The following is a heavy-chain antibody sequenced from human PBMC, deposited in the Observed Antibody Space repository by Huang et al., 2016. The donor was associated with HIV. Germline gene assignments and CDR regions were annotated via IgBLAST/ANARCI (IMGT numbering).Heavy chain of an antibody. J-gene: IGHJ4*02. CDR2: FFYDGNT. D-gene: IGHD3-10*01. V-gene: IGHV4-39*01. CDR1: DGSISSSSYY. CDR3: AAMVRGVISYFDY. Sequence: QLQLQESGPGLVKPSETLSLTCTVSDGSISSSSYYWGWIRQPPGKGLEWIANFFYDGNTYYNPCLKSRVTISVDTSKNQFSLNLSSVTAADTAVYYWAAMVRGVISYFDYWGQGTLVTVSS.